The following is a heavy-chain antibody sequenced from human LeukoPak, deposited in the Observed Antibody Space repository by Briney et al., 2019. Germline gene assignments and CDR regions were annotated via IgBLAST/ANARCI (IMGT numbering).Heavy chain of an antibody. CDR3: AKPGNYGDYGGRLYYFDY. CDR2: ISGSGGST. CDR1: GFTFSSYA. J-gene: IGHJ4*02. D-gene: IGHD4-17*01. Sequence: GGSLRLSCAASGFTFSSYAMSWVRQAPGKGLEWVSAISGSGGSTYYADSVKGRFTISRDNSKNTLYLQMNSLRAEDTAVYYCAKPGNYGDYGGRLYYFDYWGLGTLVTVSS. V-gene: IGHV3-23*01.